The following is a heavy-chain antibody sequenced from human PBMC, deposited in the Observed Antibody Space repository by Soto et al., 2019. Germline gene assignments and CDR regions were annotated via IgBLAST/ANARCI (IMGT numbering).Heavy chain of an antibody. V-gene: IGHV3-21*01. J-gene: IGHJ6*03. D-gene: IGHD2-15*01. CDR3: ARDGSEGSGEIGYYYYMDV. CDR1: GFTFSSYS. CDR2: ITSSGASI. Sequence: EVQLVESGGGLVKPGGSLRLSCAASGFTFSSYSLNWVRQAPGKGLEWVSSITSSGASIYYADSVKGRFTISRDNAKNSLHLQMNSLRAEDTAVYYCARDGSEGSGEIGYYYYMDVWGKGTTATVSS.